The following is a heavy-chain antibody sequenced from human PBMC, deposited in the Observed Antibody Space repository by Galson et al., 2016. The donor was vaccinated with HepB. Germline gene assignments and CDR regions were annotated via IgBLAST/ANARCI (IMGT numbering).Heavy chain of an antibody. D-gene: IGHD6-19*01. CDR3: ARAPVHLSNGWYYFDY. CDR1: GFSFSSYS. V-gene: IGHV3-21*01. CDR2: ISSSGGHK. J-gene: IGHJ4*02. Sequence: SLRLSCAASGFSFSSYSMNWVRQAPGKGLEWVSSISSSGGHKYYADSVRGRFSISRDNAKNSLYLQMNSLRAEDSAVYFCARAPVHLSNGWYYFDYWGQGTLVTVSS.